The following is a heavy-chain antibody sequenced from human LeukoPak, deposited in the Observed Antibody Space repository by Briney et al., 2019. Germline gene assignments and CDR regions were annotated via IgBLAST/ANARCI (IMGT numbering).Heavy chain of an antibody. CDR1: GGSISRYY. D-gene: IGHD4-17*01. CDR2: IYGSGST. V-gene: IGHV4-4*07. J-gene: IGHJ4*02. Sequence: SETLSLTCTVSGGSISRYYWSWIRQPAGKGLEWIGRIYGSGSTNYNPSLKSRVTMSTDTSKNQSSLNLRSVTAADTAVYYCATGEGYGDYLPFHSWGQGTLVTVSS. CDR3: ATGEGYGDYLPFHS.